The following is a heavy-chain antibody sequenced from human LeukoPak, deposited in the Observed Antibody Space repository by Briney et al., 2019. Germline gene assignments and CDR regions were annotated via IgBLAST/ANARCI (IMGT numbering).Heavy chain of an antibody. J-gene: IGHJ4*02. D-gene: IGHD5-18*01. CDR1: GFSFSNYW. Sequence: GGSLRLSCVGSGFSFSNYWMSWVRQAPGKGLEWVANIKQDGSEKYYVDSVKGRFTISRDNAKNSLYLQMNSLRAEDTAVYYCARGGLWRLYWGQGTLVTVSS. CDR3: ARGGLWRLY. V-gene: IGHV3-7*01. CDR2: IKQDGSEK.